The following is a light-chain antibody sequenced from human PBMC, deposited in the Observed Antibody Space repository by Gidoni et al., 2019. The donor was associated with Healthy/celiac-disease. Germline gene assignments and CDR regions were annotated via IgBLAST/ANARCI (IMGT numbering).Light chain of an antibody. Sequence: QSVLKQPPSVSRAPGQRVTISCTGSSSTIGAGYDVHWYQQLPGTAPKLLIYGNSTRPSGVPDRFSGSKSGTSASLAITVLQAEDEADYYCQSYDSSLSDVVFGGGTKLTVL. CDR2: GNS. V-gene: IGLV1-40*01. J-gene: IGLJ2*01. CDR3: QSYDSSLSDVV. CDR1: SSTIGAGYD.